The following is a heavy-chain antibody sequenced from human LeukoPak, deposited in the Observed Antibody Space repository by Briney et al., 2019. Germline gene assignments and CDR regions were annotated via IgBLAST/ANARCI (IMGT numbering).Heavy chain of an antibody. CDR1: GDSISRSDW. J-gene: IGHJ4*02. V-gene: IGHV4-4*02. D-gene: IGHD6-13*01. CDR2: IYHSGTT. CDR3: ATVAAGPSGY. Sequence: SGTLSLTCAVSGDSISRSDWWTWVRQPPGKGLEWIGEIYHSGTTNYNPSLKSRVTISVDKSKNQFSLHLSSVTAADTAVYYCATVAAGPSGYWGQGTLVTVSS.